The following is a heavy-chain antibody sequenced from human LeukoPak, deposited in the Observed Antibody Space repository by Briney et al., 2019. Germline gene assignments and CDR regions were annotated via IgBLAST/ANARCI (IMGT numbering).Heavy chain of an antibody. Sequence: GGTLRLSCAASGFTFSSYGMSWVRQAPGKGLEWVSAISGSGGSTYYADSVKGRFTISRDNSKNTLYLQMNSLRAEDTAVYYCAKTRLHSGSAPNSHWGQGTLVTVSS. V-gene: IGHV3-23*01. J-gene: IGHJ4*02. CDR2: ISGSGGST. CDR3: AKTRLHSGSAPNSH. CDR1: GFTFSSYG. D-gene: IGHD1-26*01.